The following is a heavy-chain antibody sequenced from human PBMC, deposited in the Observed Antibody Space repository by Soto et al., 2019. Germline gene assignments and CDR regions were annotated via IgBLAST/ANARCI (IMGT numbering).Heavy chain of an antibody. J-gene: IGHJ3*02. CDR3: ARVSRDLGAFDI. Sequence: GASVKISCKASGYTFSSYGISGVRHAPGQGLEWMGWISAYNGNTNYAQKLQGRVTMTTDTSTSTAYMELRSLGSDDTAVYYCARVSRDLGAFDIWGQGTMVTVSS. V-gene: IGHV1-18*01. D-gene: IGHD3-3*01. CDR2: ISAYNGNT. CDR1: GYTFSSYG.